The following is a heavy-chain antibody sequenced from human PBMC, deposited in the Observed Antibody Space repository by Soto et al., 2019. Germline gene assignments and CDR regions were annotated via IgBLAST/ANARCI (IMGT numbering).Heavy chain of an antibody. CDR3: ARDGVVVVPAATYYYYGMNV. V-gene: IGHV3-7*01. CDR1: GFTFSSYW. J-gene: IGHJ6*02. D-gene: IGHD2-2*01. CDR2: IKQDGSEK. Sequence: GGSLSLSCAASGFTFSSYWMSWVRQAPGKGLEWVANIKQDGSEKYYVDSVKGRFTTFRDNAKNSLYLQMNSLRAEDSAVYYCARDGVVVVPAATYYYYGMNVWAQGTTVTV.